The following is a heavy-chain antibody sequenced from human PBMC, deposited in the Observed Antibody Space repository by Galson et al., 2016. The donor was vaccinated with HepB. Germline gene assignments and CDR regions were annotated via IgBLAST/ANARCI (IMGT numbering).Heavy chain of an antibody. D-gene: IGHD1/OR15-1a*01. V-gene: IGHV3-30*03. Sequence: SLRLSCAASGFNFSDYAMHWVRQAPGKGLEWVAVIGYDGSNKYYVGSVKGRFTISRDHSKNMVYLQMSSLRGEDTATYYCATNGRTWYNWNNGYWGQGTLVIVSS. CDR2: IGYDGSNK. J-gene: IGHJ4*02. CDR1: GFNFSDYA. CDR3: ATNGRTWYNWNNGY.